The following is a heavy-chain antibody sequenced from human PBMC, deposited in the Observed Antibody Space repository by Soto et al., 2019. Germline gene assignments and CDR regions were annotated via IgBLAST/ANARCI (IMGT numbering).Heavy chain of an antibody. CDR2: IIPIFGTA. Sequence: ASVKVSCKASGGTFSSYAISWVRQAPGQGLEWMGGIIPIFGTANYAQKFQGRVTITADESTSTAYMELSSLRSEDTAVYYCASGGRITIFGVVSNYYYGMDVWGQGTTVTVSS. J-gene: IGHJ6*02. V-gene: IGHV1-69*13. CDR3: ASGGRITIFGVVSNYYYGMDV. CDR1: GGTFSSYA. D-gene: IGHD3-3*01.